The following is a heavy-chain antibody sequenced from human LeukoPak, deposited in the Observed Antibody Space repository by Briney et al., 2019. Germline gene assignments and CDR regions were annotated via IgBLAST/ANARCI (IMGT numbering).Heavy chain of an antibody. J-gene: IGHJ5*02. D-gene: IGHD1-26*01. CDR2: INSDGSST. Sequence: GGSLRLSCAASGFTFSSYWMHWVRQAPGKGLVWVSRINSDGSSTSYADSVKGRFTISRDNAKNTLYLQMNSLRAEDTAVYYCARGRPLIVGAISGFDPWGQGTLVTVSS. CDR1: GFTFSSYW. V-gene: IGHV3-74*01. CDR3: ARGRPLIVGAISGFDP.